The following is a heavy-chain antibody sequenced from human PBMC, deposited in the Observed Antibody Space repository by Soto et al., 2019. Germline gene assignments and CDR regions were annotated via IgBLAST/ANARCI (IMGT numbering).Heavy chain of an antibody. J-gene: IGHJ6*02. D-gene: IGHD6-19*01. CDR3: VKDGSSGWPYFYDMDV. CDR1: GFTFSSYG. Sequence: PGGSLRLFCAASGFTFSSYGMHWVRQAPGKGLEWVAVISYDGSNKYYADSVKGRFTISRDNSKNTLYLQMSSLRAEDTAVYYCVKDGSSGWPYFYDMDVWGQGTTVTVSS. V-gene: IGHV3-30*18. CDR2: ISYDGSNK.